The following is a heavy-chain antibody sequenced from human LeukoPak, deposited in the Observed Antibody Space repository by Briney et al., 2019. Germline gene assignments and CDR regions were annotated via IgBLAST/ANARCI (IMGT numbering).Heavy chain of an antibody. J-gene: IGHJ4*02. D-gene: IGHD6-13*01. V-gene: IGHV3-23*01. CDR3: AILPGYSSGWYEVNY. CDR1: GFTFSSYA. CDR2: ISGSGGST. Sequence: GGSLRLSCAASGFTFSSYAMSWVRQAPGKGLEWVSGISGSGGSTYYAGSVKGRFTISRDNSRNTLYLQMNSPRAEDTAVYYCAILPGYSSGWYEVNYWGQGTLVTVSS.